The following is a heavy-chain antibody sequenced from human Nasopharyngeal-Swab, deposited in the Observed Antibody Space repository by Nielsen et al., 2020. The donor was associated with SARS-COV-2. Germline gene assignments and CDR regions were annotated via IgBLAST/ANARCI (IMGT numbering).Heavy chain of an antibody. D-gene: IGHD2-2*01. V-gene: IGHV3-53*04. CDR3: AREGAYCSSTSCYKTNYYMDV. J-gene: IGHJ6*03. Sequence: GESLKISCAASGFTVSSNYMGWVRQAPGKGLEWVSVIYSGGSTYYADSVKGRFTISRHNSKNTLYLQMNSLRAEDTAVYYCAREGAYCSSTSCYKTNYYMDVWGKGTTVTVSS. CDR1: GFTVSSNY. CDR2: IYSGGST.